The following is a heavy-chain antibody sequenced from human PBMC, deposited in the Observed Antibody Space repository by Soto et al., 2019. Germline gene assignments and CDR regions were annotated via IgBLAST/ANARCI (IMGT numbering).Heavy chain of an antibody. CDR1: GFTFSDYY. CDR3: AKEYGRLDY. D-gene: IGHD4-17*01. J-gene: IGHJ4*02. V-gene: IGHV3-11*06. CDR2: ISSSSGYT. Sequence: QVQLVESGGGLVKPGGSLRLSCAASGFTFSDYYMSLIRQAPGKGLEWVSYISSSSGYTNYADSVKGRFTISRDNAKNSLYLQMTSLRAEDTAVYYCAKEYGRLDYWGQGNLVTVSS.